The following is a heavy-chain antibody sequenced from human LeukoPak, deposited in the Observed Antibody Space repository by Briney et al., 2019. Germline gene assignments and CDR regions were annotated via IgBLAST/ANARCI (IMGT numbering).Heavy chain of an antibody. D-gene: IGHD3-10*01. CDR3: AKGHPYYYGSGSFPFDY. CDR2: IVGSGGST. CDR1: GFTFSSYA. V-gene: IGHV3-23*01. Sequence: GPSLRLSCAASGFTFSSYAMSWVRQAPGKGLEWLSAIVGSGGSTYYADSVKGRFTISTDNSKNTLCLQMNSLRAEDTAVYYCAKGHPYYYGSGSFPFDYWGQGTLVTVSS. J-gene: IGHJ4*02.